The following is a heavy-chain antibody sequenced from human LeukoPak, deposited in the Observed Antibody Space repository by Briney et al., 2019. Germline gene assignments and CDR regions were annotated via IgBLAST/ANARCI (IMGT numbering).Heavy chain of an antibody. CDR1: GFTFSSYA. CDR2: ISGSGGST. CDR3: ASLGIRGLNWFDP. J-gene: IGHJ5*02. Sequence: GGSLRLSCAAPGFTFSSYAMSWVRQAPGKGLEWVSAISGSGGSTYYADSVKGRFTVSRDNAKNSLYLQMNSLRAEDTAVYYCASLGIRGLNWFDPWGQGTLVTVSS. D-gene: IGHD3-3*02. V-gene: IGHV3-23*01.